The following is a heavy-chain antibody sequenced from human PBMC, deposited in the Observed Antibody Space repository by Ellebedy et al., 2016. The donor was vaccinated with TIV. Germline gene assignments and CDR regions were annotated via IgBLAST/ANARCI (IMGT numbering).Heavy chain of an antibody. CDR1: GFNFAGHA. V-gene: IGHV3-23*01. CDR3: AKDVRYTTGWGGALDI. Sequence: PGGSLRLSCAASGFNFAGHAMKWVRLAPGKGLEWVSSIGSSAYSTHYADSVKGRFTISRDNSRNTLFLQMNSLRGEDTALYVCAKDVRYTTGWGGALDIWGQGAMVTVSS. J-gene: IGHJ3*02. CDR2: IGSSAYST. D-gene: IGHD6-19*01.